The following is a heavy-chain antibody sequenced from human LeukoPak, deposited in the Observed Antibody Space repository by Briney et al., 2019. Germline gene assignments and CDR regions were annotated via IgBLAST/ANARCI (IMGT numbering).Heavy chain of an antibody. V-gene: IGHV4-39*07. D-gene: IGHD6-13*01. CDR2: IYYSGTT. J-gene: IGHJ4*02. CDR1: GGSISSSSYY. CDR3: ARRSSSPTFDY. Sequence: PSETLSLTCTVSGGSISSSSYYWGWIRQPPEKGLEWIGSIYYSGTTYYNPSNPSLKSRVTISVDTSKNQFSLKLSSVTAADTAVYYCARRSSSPTFDYWGQGTLVTVSS.